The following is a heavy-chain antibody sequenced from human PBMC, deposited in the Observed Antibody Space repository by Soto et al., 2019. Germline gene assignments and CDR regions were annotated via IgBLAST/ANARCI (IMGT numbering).Heavy chain of an antibody. CDR3: AKGVEERKRYYYYYGMDV. D-gene: IGHD1-1*01. V-gene: IGHV3-23*01. Sequence: QTGGSLRLSCAASGFTFSSYAMSWVRQAPGKGLEWVSAISGSGGSTYYADSVKGRFTISRDNSKNTLYLQMNSLRAEDTAVYYCAKGVEERKRYYYYYGMDVWGQGTTVTVSS. CDR2: ISGSGGST. J-gene: IGHJ6*02. CDR1: GFTFSSYA.